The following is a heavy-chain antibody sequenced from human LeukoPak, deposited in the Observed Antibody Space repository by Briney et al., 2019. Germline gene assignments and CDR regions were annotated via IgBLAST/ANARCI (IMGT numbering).Heavy chain of an antibody. Sequence: GASLKISCKGSGYSFSNYWIGWVRQLPGKGLEWMGIIYPGESETRYSPSFQGQVTISADKSISTAYLQWSSLKASDTAMYYCARDFDYWGQGTLVTVSS. CDR1: GYSFSNYW. CDR3: ARDFDY. J-gene: IGHJ4*02. CDR2: IYPGESET. V-gene: IGHV5-51*01.